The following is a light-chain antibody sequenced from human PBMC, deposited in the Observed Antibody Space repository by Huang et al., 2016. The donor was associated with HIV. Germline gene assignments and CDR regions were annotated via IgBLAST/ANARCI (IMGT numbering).Light chain of an antibody. J-gene: IGKJ3*01. CDR3: QQYNNWPFT. V-gene: IGKV3-15*01. CDR1: QSISSK. CDR2: GAS. Sequence: ERVMTQSPVTLSVSPGERATFSCRAMQSISSKLAWSQQKPGQAPRLLIYGASTRATGIPSRFSGSGSGTEFTLTISSLQSEDFAVYYCQQYNNWPFTFGPGTRVDIK.